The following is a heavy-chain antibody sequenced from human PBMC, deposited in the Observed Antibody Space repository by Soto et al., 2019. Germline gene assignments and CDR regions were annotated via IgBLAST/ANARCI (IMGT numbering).Heavy chain of an antibody. Sequence: PXXTLSLPFAVYGGSFSGYYWGWIRQPPGKGLEWIGEINHSGSTNYNPSLKSRVTISVDTSKNQFSLKLSYVTAADTAVYYCASGTMVRGVIHWGQGTLVTVSS. CDR2: INHSGST. D-gene: IGHD3-10*01. CDR3: ASGTMVRGVIH. V-gene: IGHV4-34*01. J-gene: IGHJ4*02. CDR1: GGSFSGYY.